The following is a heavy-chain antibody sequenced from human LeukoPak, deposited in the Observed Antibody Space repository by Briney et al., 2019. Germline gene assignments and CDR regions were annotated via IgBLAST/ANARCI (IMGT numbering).Heavy chain of an antibody. CDR3: ARDKGRGGDYGPYYWYYGMDV. V-gene: IGHV1-46*01. CDR2: INPSGGST. CDR1: GYTFTSYY. Sequence: ASVKVSCKASGYTFTSYYMHWVRQAPGQGLEWMGIINPSGGSTSYAQKFQGRVTMTRDTSTSTVCMELSSLRSEGTAVYYCARDKGRGGDYGPYYWYYGMDVWGQGTTVTVSS. J-gene: IGHJ6*02. D-gene: IGHD4-17*01.